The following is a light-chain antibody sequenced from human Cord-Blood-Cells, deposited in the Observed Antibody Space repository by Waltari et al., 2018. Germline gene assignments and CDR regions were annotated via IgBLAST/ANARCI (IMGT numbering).Light chain of an antibody. CDR3: NSRDSSGNHVV. Sequence: SSELTQDPAVSVALGQTVRTTCQGDSLRSSYASGYPQKPGQAPVLVIYGNNNRPSGIPDRFSGSSAGNTASLTITGAQAEDEADYYCNSRDSSGNHVVFGGGTKLTVL. CDR2: GNN. V-gene: IGLV3-19*01. J-gene: IGLJ2*01. CDR1: SLRSSY.